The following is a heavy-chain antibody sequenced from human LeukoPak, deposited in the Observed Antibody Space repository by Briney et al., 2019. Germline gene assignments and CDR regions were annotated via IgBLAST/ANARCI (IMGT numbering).Heavy chain of an antibody. J-gene: IGHJ4*02. CDR3: ARDAGYSYGHSFDY. CDR2: ISYDGSNK. V-gene: IGHV3-30*03. CDR1: GFTFSNYG. D-gene: IGHD5-18*01. Sequence: GGSLRLSCAASGFTFSNYGMHWVRQAPGKGLEWVAVISYDGSNKYYADSVKGRFTFSRDNSKNTLYLQMSSLRAEDTAVYYCARDAGYSYGHSFDYWGQGTLVTVSS.